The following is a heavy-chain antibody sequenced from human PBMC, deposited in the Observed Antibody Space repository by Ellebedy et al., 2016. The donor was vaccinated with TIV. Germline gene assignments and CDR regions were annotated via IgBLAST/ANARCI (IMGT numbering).Heavy chain of an antibody. J-gene: IGHJ4*02. V-gene: IGHV3-53*04. Sequence: GESLKISXAASGFTVSSNYMSWVRQAPGKGLEWVSVIYSGGSTYYADSVKGRFTIPRHNSKNTLYLQMNSLRAEDTAVYYCARDCSGGSCYPGDFWGQGTLVTVSS. CDR1: GFTVSSNY. D-gene: IGHD2-15*01. CDR3: ARDCSGGSCYPGDF. CDR2: IYSGGST.